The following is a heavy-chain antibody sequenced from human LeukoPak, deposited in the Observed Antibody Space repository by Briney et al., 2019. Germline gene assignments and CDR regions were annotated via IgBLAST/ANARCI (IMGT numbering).Heavy chain of an antibody. CDR3: ARDHQQLVLG. V-gene: IGHV3-21*01. J-gene: IGHJ4*02. CDR1: GFTFSSYS. D-gene: IGHD6-6*01. CDR2: ISSSSSYI. Sequence: GGSLRLSCAASGFTFSSYSMNSVRQAPGKGLEWVSSISSSSSYIYYADSVKGRFTISRDNAKNSLYLQMNSLRAGDTAVYYCARDHQQLVLGWGQGTLVTVSS.